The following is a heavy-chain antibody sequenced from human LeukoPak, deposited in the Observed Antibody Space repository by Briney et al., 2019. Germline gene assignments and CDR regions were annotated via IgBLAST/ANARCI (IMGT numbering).Heavy chain of an antibody. D-gene: IGHD3-10*01. CDR2: IYYSGST. CDR3: AREGYYYGSGSYPDY. CDR1: GGSISSSSYY. V-gene: IGHV4-39*07. Sequence: NPSETLSLTCTVSGGSISSSSYYWGWIRQPPGKGLEWIGSIYYSGSTYYNPSLKSRVTISVDTSKNQFSLKLSSVTAADTAVYYCAREGYYYGSGSYPDYWGQGTLVTVSS. J-gene: IGHJ4*02.